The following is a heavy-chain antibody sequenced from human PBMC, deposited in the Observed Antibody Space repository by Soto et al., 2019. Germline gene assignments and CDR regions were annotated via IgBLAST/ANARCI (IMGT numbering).Heavy chain of an antibody. V-gene: IGHV3-53*01. Sequence: GSLRLSCAASGFTVSSNYMSWVRQAPGKGLEWVSVIYSGGSTYYADSVKGRFTISRDNSKNTLYLQMNSLRAEDTAVYYCAYDSSGYYSHYYYYGMDVWGQGTTVTVSS. D-gene: IGHD3-22*01. CDR2: IYSGGST. J-gene: IGHJ6*02. CDR3: AYDSSGYYSHYYYYGMDV. CDR1: GFTVSSNY.